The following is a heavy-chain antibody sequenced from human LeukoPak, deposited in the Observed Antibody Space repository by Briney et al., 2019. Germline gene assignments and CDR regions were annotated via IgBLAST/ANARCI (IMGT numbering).Heavy chain of an antibody. CDR2: IWYDGSNK. Sequence: GGSLRLSCAASGFTFSSYGMHWVRQAPGKGLEWVAVIWYDGSNKYYVDSVKGRFTISRDNSKNTLYLQMNSLRAEDTAVYYCARDYGSGSYSHPFDYWGQGTLVTVSS. D-gene: IGHD3-10*01. V-gene: IGHV3-33*01. CDR1: GFTFSSYG. CDR3: ARDYGSGSYSHPFDY. J-gene: IGHJ4*02.